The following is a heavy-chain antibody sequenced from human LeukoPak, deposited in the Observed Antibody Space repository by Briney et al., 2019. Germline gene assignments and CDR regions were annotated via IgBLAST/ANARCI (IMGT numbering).Heavy chain of an antibody. V-gene: IGHV3-30*18. D-gene: IGHD3-3*01. CDR1: GFTFSSYG. Sequence: PGGSLRLSCAASGFTFSSYGMHWVRQAPGKGLEWVAVISYDGSNKYYADSVKGRFTISRDNSKNPLYVHMNSLRPEDTAIYYFAKDHYYDFWGGPYYFDYWGQGTLVTVSS. J-gene: IGHJ4*02. CDR2: ISYDGSNK. CDR3: AKDHYYDFWGGPYYFDY.